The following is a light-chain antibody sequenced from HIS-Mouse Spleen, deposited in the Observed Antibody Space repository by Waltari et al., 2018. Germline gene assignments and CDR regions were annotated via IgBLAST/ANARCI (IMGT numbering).Light chain of an antibody. CDR1: QSISSW. CDR3: QQYNSYCWT. V-gene: IGKV1-5*03. CDR2: KAS. Sequence: DIQMTQSPSTLSASVGDRVTITCRASQSISSWLAWYQQKPGKAPKLLIYKASSLESGVPSRFSGSGSGTEFTLTISSLQPDEFATYYCQQYNSYCWTFGQGTKVEIK. J-gene: IGKJ1*01.